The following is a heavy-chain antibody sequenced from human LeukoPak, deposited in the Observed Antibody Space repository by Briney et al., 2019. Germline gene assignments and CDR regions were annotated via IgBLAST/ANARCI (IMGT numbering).Heavy chain of an antibody. CDR2: ISWNSGTI. J-gene: IGHJ3*02. CDR1: EFTFDDCA. V-gene: IGHV3-9*01. D-gene: IGHD3-16*01. CDR3: ARDSSSGGDAFDI. Sequence: PGRSLRLSFAASEFTFDDCAMHWVRQAPGKGLEWVSAISWNSGTIGYADSVKGRFTVSRDNARNSLYLQMNSLRTEDTALYYCARDSSSGGDAFDICGQGTMVTVSP.